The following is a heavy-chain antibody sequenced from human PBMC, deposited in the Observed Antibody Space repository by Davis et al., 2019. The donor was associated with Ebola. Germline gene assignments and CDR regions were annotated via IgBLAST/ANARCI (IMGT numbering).Heavy chain of an antibody. D-gene: IGHD5-24*01. CDR3: AREGEMATIGLEAILNPFDY. CDR1: GYTFTSYG. J-gene: IGHJ4*02. Sequence: AASVKVSCKASGYTFTSYGISWVRQAPGQGLDWMGWISPYNGNTNYAQKIQGRVTMTTDTSTSTAYMELSSLRSEDTAVYYCAREGEMATIGLEAILNPFDYWGQGTLATVSS. V-gene: IGHV1-18*01. CDR2: ISPYNGNT.